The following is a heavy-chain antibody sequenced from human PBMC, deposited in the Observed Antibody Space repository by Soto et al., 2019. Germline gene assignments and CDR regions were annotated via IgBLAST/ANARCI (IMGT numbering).Heavy chain of an antibody. Sequence: ASVKVSCKVSGYTLTELSMHWVRQAPGKGLDWMGGFDPEDGETIYAQKFQGRVTMTEDTSTDTAYMELSSLRSEDTAVYYCATLRNYDFWSGSSYNWFDPWGQGPLVTVSS. V-gene: IGHV1-24*01. J-gene: IGHJ5*02. CDR1: GYTLTELS. CDR2: FDPEDGET. D-gene: IGHD3-3*01. CDR3: ATLRNYDFWSGSSYNWFDP.